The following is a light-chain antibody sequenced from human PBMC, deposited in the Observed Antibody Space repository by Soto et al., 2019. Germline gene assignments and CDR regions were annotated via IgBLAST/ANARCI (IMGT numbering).Light chain of an antibody. V-gene: IGKV1-39*01. J-gene: IGKJ1*01. CDR3: QQGYSTPRT. Sequence: DIEMTQTQSSLSASVGDRVTITCRASQSIAIYLNWYQQKHGKAPELLIYAASSLQSGVPSRFSGSGSGTDFTLTISSLQPEDFATYFCQQGYSTPRTFGQGTKVDI. CDR1: QSIAIY. CDR2: AAS.